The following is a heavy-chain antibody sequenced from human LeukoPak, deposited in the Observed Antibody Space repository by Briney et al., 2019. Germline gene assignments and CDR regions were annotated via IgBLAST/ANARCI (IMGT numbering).Heavy chain of an antibody. CDR1: GFTFSSYA. CDR2: ISYDGSNK. Sequence: PGGSLRLSCAASGFTFSSYAMSWVRQAPGKGLEWVAVISYDGSNKYYADSVKGRFTISRDNSKNTLYLQMNSLRAEDTAVYYCAKDSGSSSWSLDYWGQGTLVTVSS. D-gene: IGHD6-13*01. J-gene: IGHJ4*02. CDR3: AKDSGSSSWSLDY. V-gene: IGHV3-30*18.